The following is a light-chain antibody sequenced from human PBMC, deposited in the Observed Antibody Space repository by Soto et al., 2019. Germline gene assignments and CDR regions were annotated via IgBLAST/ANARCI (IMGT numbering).Light chain of an antibody. CDR2: EVS. Sequence: QSALTQPASVSGSPGQSITISCTGTSSDVGRSNHVFWYQQHPGKAPKLIIYEVSSRPSGVSNRFSGSKSGNTASLTISGLQAEDEADYYCSAHTYGALVFGGGTKLTDL. J-gene: IGLJ2*01. V-gene: IGLV2-14*01. CDR1: SSDVGRSNH. CDR3: SAHTYGALV.